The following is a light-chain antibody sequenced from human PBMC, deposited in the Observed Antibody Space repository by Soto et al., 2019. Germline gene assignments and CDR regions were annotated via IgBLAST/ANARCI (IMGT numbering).Light chain of an antibody. CDR2: DAS. Sequence: EIVMTQSPATLSVSPGERATLSCRASQSISSSLAWYQQKPGQAPRLLIYDASNRATGIPARFGGSGSGTDFTLTISSLEPEDFAVYYCQQRSSWPWTFGQGTKVDIK. V-gene: IGKV3-11*01. J-gene: IGKJ1*01. CDR3: QQRSSWPWT. CDR1: QSISSS.